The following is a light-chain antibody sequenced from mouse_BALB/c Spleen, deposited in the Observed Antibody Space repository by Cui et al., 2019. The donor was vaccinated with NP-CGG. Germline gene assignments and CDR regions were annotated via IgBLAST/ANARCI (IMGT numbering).Light chain of an antibody. CDR3: VLWYSNHWV. Sequence: QAVCTQGSALTTSPGETVTLTCRSSTGAVTTSNYANWVQEKPDHFFTGLIGGTNNRAPGVPARFSGSLIGDKAALTITGAQTEDEAIYFCVLWYSNHWVFGGGTKLTVL. CDR2: GTN. V-gene: IGLV1*01. CDR1: TGAVTTSNY. J-gene: IGLJ1*01.